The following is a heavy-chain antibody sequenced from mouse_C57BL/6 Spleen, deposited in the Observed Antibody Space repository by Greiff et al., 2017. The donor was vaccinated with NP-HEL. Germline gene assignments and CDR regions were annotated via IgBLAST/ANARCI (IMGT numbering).Heavy chain of an antibody. D-gene: IGHD1-1*01. CDR2: INPSTGGT. CDR1: GYSFTGYY. J-gene: IGHJ4*01. Sequence: VQLQQSGPELVKPGASVKISCKASGYSFTGYYMNWVKQSPEKSLEWIGEINPSTGGTTYNQKFKAKATLTVAKSSSTAYMQLKSLTSEDSAVYYCARDYGSSYYAMDYWGQGTSVTVSS. V-gene: IGHV1-42*01. CDR3: ARDYGSSYYAMDY.